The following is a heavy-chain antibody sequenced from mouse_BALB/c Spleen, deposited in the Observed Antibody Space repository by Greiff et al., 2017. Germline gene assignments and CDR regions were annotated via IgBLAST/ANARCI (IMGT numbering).Heavy chain of an antibody. J-gene: IGHJ2*01. CDR3: ASYTTVVGGNYFDG. CDR2: INPSTGYT. D-gene: IGHD1-1*01. V-gene: IGHV1-7*01. Sequence: QVQLKQSGAELAKPGASVKMSCKASGYTFTSYWMHWVKQRPGQGLEWIGYINPSTGYTEYNQKFKDKATLTADKSSSTAYMQLSSLTSEASAVYDCASYTTVVGGNYFDGWAQGTTLTVSA. CDR1: GYTFTSYW.